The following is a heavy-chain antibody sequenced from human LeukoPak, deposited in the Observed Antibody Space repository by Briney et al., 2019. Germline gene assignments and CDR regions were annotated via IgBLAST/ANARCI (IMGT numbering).Heavy chain of an antibody. CDR1: GGSISSYY. J-gene: IGHJ5*02. V-gene: IGHV4-59*12. CDR3: ARDRKFAPNWGFDP. Sequence: SETLSLTCTVSGGSISSYYWSWIRQPPGKGLEWIGYIYHSGSTYYNPSLKSRVTISVDRSKNQFSLKLSSVTAADTAVYYCARDRKFAPNWGFDPWGQGTLVTVSS. CDR2: IYHSGST. D-gene: IGHD1-1*01.